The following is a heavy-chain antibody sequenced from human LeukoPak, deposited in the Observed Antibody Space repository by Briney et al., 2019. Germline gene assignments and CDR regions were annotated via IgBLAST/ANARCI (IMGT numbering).Heavy chain of an antibody. Sequence: GESLKISFKGSGXSFTTYCIAWVRQMPGKGLEWMGVIYPGDSDTRYSPSFQGQVTLSADKSISTAYLQWSSLKASDTAIYYCARALVGAATLSYWGQGTLVTVSS. D-gene: IGHD1-26*01. CDR3: ARALVGAATLSY. CDR1: GXSFTTYC. J-gene: IGHJ4*02. CDR2: IYPGDSDT. V-gene: IGHV5-51*01.